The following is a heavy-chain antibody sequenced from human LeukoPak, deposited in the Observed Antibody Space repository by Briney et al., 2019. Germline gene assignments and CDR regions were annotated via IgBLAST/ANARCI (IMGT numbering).Heavy chain of an antibody. J-gene: IGHJ3*02. Sequence: PGRSLRLSCAASGFTFSSYGMHWVRQAPGKGLEWVAVISYDGSNKYYADSVKGQFTISRDNSKNTLYLQMNSLRAEDTAVYYCAKVFGFYDSSGQTVDAFDIWGQGTMVTVSS. CDR3: AKVFGFYDSSGQTVDAFDI. V-gene: IGHV3-30*18. CDR1: GFTFSSYG. D-gene: IGHD3-22*01. CDR2: ISYDGSNK.